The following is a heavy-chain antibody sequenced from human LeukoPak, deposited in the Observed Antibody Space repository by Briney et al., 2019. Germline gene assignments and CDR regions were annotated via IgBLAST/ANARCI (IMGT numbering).Heavy chain of an antibody. D-gene: IGHD3-9*01. CDR3: ARSYYDILTGYPKNNWFDP. CDR2: INAGNGNT. J-gene: IGHJ5*02. V-gene: IGHV1-3*01. CDR1: GYTFTSYA. Sequence: ASVKASCKASGYTFTSYAMHWVRQAPGQRLEWMGWINAGNGNTKYSQKFQGRVTITRDTSANTAYMELSSLRSEDTAVYYRARSYYDILTGYPKNNWFDPWGQGTLVTVSS.